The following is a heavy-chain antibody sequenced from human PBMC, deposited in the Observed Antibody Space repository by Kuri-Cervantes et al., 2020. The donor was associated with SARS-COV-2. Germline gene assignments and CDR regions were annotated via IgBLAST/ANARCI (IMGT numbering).Heavy chain of an antibody. CDR1: GFTFSSYA. D-gene: IGHD3-10*01. Sequence: GGSLRLSCAASGFTFSSYAMHWVRQAPGKGLEWVAVISYDGSNKYYADSVKGRFTISRDNSKNTLYLQMNSLRAEDTAVYYGARDHSRAMVRGVRFNWFDPWGQGTLVTVSS. V-gene: IGHV3-30*04. CDR2: ISYDGSNK. CDR3: ARDHSRAMVRGVRFNWFDP. J-gene: IGHJ5*02.